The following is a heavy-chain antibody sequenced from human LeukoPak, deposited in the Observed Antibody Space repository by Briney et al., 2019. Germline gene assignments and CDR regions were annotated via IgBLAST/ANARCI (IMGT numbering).Heavy chain of an antibody. CDR3: ARGGVYCSSVSCSVDY. V-gene: IGHV3-49*03. Sequence: PGGSLSLSCTASGFTFGDYAMSWFRQAPGKGLEWVGFIRSKAYGGTTENAASVKGRFTISRDDSKSIAYLQMNSLKTEDTAVYYCARGGVYCSSVSCSVDYWGQGILVTVSS. CDR1: GFTFGDYA. CDR2: IRSKAYGGTT. J-gene: IGHJ4*02. D-gene: IGHD2-2*01.